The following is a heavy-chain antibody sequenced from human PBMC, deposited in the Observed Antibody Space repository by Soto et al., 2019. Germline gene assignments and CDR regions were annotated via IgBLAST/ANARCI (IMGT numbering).Heavy chain of an antibody. CDR2: IYPADYAT. D-gene: IGHD6-13*01. J-gene: IGHJ6*02. V-gene: IGHV5-51*01. Sequence: PGESLKIFCRVCGYSFTSYCIGWVRQMPGKGLECMGIIYPADYATRYHRSFPGTVNTSANTAISNANLQWSNLKASYSSMYYCARTTNSGKYYYGMDVWGQGTTVTVSS. CDR1: GYSFTSYC. CDR3: ARTTNSGKYYYGMDV.